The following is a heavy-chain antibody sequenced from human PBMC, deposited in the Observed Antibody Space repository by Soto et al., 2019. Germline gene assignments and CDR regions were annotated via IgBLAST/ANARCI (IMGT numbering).Heavy chain of an antibody. V-gene: IGHV3-48*02. CDR1: GFTFSSYS. CDR3: DRDNGIGGSFDL. J-gene: IGHJ5*02. CDR2: ISIGSTTI. Sequence: EVQLVESGGGLVQPGGSLRLSCAASGFTFSSYSMNWVRQAPGKGLEWISYISIGSTTIFYADSEKGRFTISRDNAKNSLYLQMNSLRDEDTYVYYCDRDNGIGGSFDLRGRGALVTDS.